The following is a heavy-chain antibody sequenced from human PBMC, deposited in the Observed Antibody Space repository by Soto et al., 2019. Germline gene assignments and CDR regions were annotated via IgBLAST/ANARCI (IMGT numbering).Heavy chain of an antibody. CDR1: GGSISTSSYY. CDR3: ARLFYYDFSGYHYFFDY. D-gene: IGHD3-22*01. V-gene: IGHV4-39*01. J-gene: IGHJ4*02. CDR2: IYYSGNT. Sequence: SETLSLTCTVSGGSISTSSYYWGWIRQPPGKGLEWIGTIYYSGNTYYNQSLKSRVTISVDTSKNQFSVKLSSVTAADTSIYYCARLFYYDFSGYHYFFDYWGQGTLVTVSS.